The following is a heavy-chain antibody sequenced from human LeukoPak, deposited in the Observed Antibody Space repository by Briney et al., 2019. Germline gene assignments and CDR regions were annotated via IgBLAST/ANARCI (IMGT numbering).Heavy chain of an antibody. D-gene: IGHD2-15*01. CDR1: GFTFSSYE. CDR2: ISDSGTTI. V-gene: IGHV3-48*03. Sequence: GGSLRLSCAASGFTFSSYEMNWVRQAPGKGLEWISYISDSGTTINYADSVKGRFTISRDNAKNSLYLQMNSLRAEDTAVYYCVRDHTGWSLDPWGQGTLVTVSS. CDR3: VRDHTGWSLDP. J-gene: IGHJ5*02.